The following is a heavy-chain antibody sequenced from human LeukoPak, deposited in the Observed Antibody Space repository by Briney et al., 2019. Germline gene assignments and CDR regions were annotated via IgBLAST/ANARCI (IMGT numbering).Heavy chain of an antibody. CDR1: GFTFSSYA. CDR2: ISGSGGST. Sequence: QPGGPLRLSCAASGFTFSSYAMSWVRQAPGKGLEWVSAISGSGGSTYYADSVKGRCTISRDNSKNILFLQLNSLRVEDTAIYFCAKGGHDFNPFYNWGQGTLVTVSS. V-gene: IGHV3-23*01. CDR3: AKGGHDFNPFYN. J-gene: IGHJ4*02. D-gene: IGHD3/OR15-3a*01.